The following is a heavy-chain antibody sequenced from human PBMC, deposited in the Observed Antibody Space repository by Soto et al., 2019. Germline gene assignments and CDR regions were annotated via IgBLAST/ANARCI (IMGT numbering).Heavy chain of an antibody. J-gene: IGHJ4*02. D-gene: IGHD6-13*01. CDR1: GYTFTTYG. CDR3: ARDFTKSSSWPYYFDY. V-gene: IGHV1-18*01. Sequence: QVPLVQSGAEVKKPGASVKVSCKASGYTFTTYGISWVRQAPGQELEWMGWISAYSGSTKFAQKLQGRVTMTTDTSTTTAYMELRSLTSDDTAVYYCARDFTKSSSWPYYFDYWGQGTLVTVSS. CDR2: ISAYSGST.